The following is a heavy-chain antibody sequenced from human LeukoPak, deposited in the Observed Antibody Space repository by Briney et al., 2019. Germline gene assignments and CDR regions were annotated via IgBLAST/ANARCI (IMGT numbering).Heavy chain of an antibody. Sequence: GGSLRLSCAASGLTFSNYWMSWVRQAPGKGLEWVANIKQDGSEKYYVDSVKGRFTISRDNAKNSLYLQMNSLRAEDTAVYFCARLGSTSSYWGQGTLVTVSS. V-gene: IGHV3-7*01. D-gene: IGHD2-2*01. J-gene: IGHJ4*02. CDR3: ARLGSTSSY. CDR1: GLTFSNYW. CDR2: IKQDGSEK.